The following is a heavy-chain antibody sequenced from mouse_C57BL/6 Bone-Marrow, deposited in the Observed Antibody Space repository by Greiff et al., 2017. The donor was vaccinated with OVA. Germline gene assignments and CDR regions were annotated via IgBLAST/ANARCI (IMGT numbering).Heavy chain of an antibody. Sequence: EVKLQESGPGLVKPSQSLSLTCSVTGYSITSGYYWNWIRQFPGNKLEWMGYISYDGSNNYNPSLKNRISITRDTSKNQFFLKLNSVTTEDTATYYCARVLGAMDYWGQGTSVTVPS. CDR1: GYSITSGYY. J-gene: IGHJ4*01. V-gene: IGHV3-6*01. CDR2: ISYDGSN. D-gene: IGHD4-1*01. CDR3: ARVLGAMDY.